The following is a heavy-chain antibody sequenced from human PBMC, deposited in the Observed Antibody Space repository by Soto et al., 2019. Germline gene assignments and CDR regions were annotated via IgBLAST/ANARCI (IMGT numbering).Heavy chain of an antibody. D-gene: IGHD3-9*01. V-gene: IGHV3-21*01. CDR2: ISSSSSYI. J-gene: IGHJ3*02. CDR1: GFTFSSYS. Sequence: GGSLRLSCAASGFTFSSYSMNWVRQAPGKGLEWVSSISSSSSYIYYADSVKGRFNISRDNAKNSLYLQMNSLRAEDTAVYYCAREAPIGYYDILTGYYALDIWGQGTMVTVSS. CDR3: AREAPIGYYDILTGYYALDI.